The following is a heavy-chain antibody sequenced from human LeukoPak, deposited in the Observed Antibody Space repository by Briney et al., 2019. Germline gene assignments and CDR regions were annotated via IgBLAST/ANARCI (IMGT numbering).Heavy chain of an antibody. J-gene: IGHJ4*02. CDR2: IIISSSTI. CDR3: ARGLLVFDY. D-gene: IGHD2/OR15-2a*01. Sequence: GGSLRLSCAASGFTFSNYNMNWVRQAPGKGLEWVSYIIISSSTIYYADSVKGRFTISRDNAKNSLYLQMNSLRAEDTAVYYCARGLLVFDYWGQGNLVTVSS. CDR1: GFTFSNYN. V-gene: IGHV3-48*01.